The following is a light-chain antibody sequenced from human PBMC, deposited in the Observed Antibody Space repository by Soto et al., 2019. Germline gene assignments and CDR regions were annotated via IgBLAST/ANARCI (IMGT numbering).Light chain of an antibody. Sequence: QSVLTQPPSVSGAPGQRVTISCTGSSSNFGAGYDVHWYQRLPGTAPKLLIYNNNNRPSGVPDRFSSSKSDTSASLAITGLQAEDEADDYCQSYDTGLSGLVFGGGTQLTVL. CDR1: SSNFGAGYD. CDR2: NNN. V-gene: IGLV1-40*01. CDR3: QSYDTGLSGLV. J-gene: IGLJ2*01.